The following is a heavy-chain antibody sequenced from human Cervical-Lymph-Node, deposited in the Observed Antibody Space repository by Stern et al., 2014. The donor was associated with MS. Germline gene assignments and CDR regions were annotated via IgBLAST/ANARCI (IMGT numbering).Heavy chain of an antibody. CDR3: ARDQRGITIFGVVTDYYYLGMDV. Sequence: QVQLVQSRAEVKKPGASVKVSCKTSGYIFTGYYIHWVRQAPGQGLEWMAWVNPNTGGTTYAQRFQGRVTMSRDTSISTAYVELSSLTSDDTAVYYCARDQRGITIFGVVTDYYYLGMDVWGQGTTVTVSS. D-gene: IGHD3-3*01. CDR1: GYIFTGYY. CDR2: VNPNTGGT. V-gene: IGHV1-2*02. J-gene: IGHJ6*02.